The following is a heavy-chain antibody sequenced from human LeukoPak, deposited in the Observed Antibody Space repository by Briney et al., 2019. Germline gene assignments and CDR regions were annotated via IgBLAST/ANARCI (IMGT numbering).Heavy chain of an antibody. Sequence: SETLSLTCTVSGGSISSYYWSWIRQPPGKGLEWIGYIYYSGSTNYNPSLKSRVTISVDTSKNQFSLKLSSVTAADTAVYYCARAGGSVYMDVWGKGTTVTVSS. J-gene: IGHJ6*03. CDR2: IYYSGST. CDR3: ARAGGSVYMDV. D-gene: IGHD3-16*01. CDR1: GGSISSYY. V-gene: IGHV4-59*01.